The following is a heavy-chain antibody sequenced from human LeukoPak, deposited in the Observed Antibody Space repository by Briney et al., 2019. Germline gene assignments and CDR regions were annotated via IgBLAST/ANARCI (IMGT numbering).Heavy chain of an antibody. V-gene: IGHV4-39*07. J-gene: IGHJ4*02. CDR2: IYYSGST. Sequence: SETLSLTCTVSGGSISSSSYYWGWIRQPPGKGLEWIGSIYYSGSTYYNPSLKSRVTISVDTSKNQFSLKLSSVTAADTAVYYCAREGGSGSYYGYWGQGTLVTVSS. D-gene: IGHD3-10*01. CDR3: AREGGSGSYYGY. CDR1: GGSISSSSYY.